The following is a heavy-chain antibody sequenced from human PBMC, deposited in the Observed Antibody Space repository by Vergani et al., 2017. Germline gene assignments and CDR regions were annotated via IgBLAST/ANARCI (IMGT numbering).Heavy chain of an antibody. CDR3: ARYQLLDYYYYDGMDV. Sequence: EVQLVESGGGLVQPGGSLRLSCAASGFTFSSYWMSWVRQAPGQGLEWVANIKQDGSEKYYVDSVKGRFTISRDNAKNSLYLQMNSLRAEDTAVYYCARYQLLDYYYYDGMDVWGQGTTVTVSS. CDR2: IKQDGSEK. J-gene: IGHJ6*02. D-gene: IGHD2-2*01. CDR1: GFTFSSYW. V-gene: IGHV3-7*01.